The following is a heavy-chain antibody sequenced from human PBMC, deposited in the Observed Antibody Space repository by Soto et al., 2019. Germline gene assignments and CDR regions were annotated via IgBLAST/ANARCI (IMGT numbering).Heavy chain of an antibody. CDR1: GGTFSSYA. CDR2: IIPIFGTA. J-gene: IGHJ3*02. D-gene: IGHD5-18*01. V-gene: IGHV1-69*13. Sequence: SVKVSCKASGGTFSSYAISWVRQAPGQGLEWMGGIIPIFGTANYAQKFQGRVTITADESTSTAYMELSSLRSEDTAVYYCARGIQLWLLAFDIWAKGQWSPSPQ. CDR3: ARGIQLWLLAFDI.